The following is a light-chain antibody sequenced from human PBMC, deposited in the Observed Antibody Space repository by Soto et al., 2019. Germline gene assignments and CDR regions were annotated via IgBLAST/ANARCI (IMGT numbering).Light chain of an antibody. Sequence: EVVLTQSPRTLSLSPGERATLSCRASETVSNNYLAWYQQNPGQALRLVIYGASTRATGIPDRFGGSGSGTDFTLTISRLEPEDFAVYYCQQYGSSSLTFGGGTRVEIK. J-gene: IGKJ4*01. V-gene: IGKV3-20*01. CDR3: QQYGSSSLT. CDR2: GAS. CDR1: ETVSNNY.